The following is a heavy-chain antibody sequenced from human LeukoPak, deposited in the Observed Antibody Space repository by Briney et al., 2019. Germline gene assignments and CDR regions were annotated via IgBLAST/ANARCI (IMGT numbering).Heavy chain of an antibody. CDR1: GASSSSYY. Sequence: SETLSLTCTVSGASSSSYYWSWIRQPPGKGLEWIGYISNSGRTKYNPSLRSRAAILVDTSKNEFSLKLTSVTAADAAVYFCARHGAWGARYHYYGLDVWGQGTTVTVSS. D-gene: IGHD4/OR15-4a*01. CDR2: ISNSGRT. CDR3: ARHGAWGARYHYYGLDV. J-gene: IGHJ6*02. V-gene: IGHV4-59*08.